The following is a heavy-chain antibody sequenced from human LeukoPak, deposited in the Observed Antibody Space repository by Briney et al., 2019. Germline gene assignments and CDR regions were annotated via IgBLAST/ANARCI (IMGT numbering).Heavy chain of an antibody. CDR3: ARDRNIAVAPTDFDY. CDR1: GYTFTSYG. Sequence: ASVKVSCKASGYTFTSYGISWVRQAPGQGVEWMGWISAYNGNTNYAQKLQGRVTMTTDTSTSTAYMELRSLRSDDTAVYYCARDRNIAVAPTDFDYWGQGTLVTVSS. V-gene: IGHV1-18*01. D-gene: IGHD6-19*01. J-gene: IGHJ4*02. CDR2: ISAYNGNT.